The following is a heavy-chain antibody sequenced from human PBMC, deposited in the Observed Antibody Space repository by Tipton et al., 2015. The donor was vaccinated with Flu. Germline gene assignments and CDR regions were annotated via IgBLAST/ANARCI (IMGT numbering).Heavy chain of an antibody. D-gene: IGHD6-13*01. CDR1: GYTFTGYY. J-gene: IGHJ4*01. Sequence: QVQLVQSGAEVKKPGASVKASCKASGYTFTGYYMPWVRQAPGQGLEWMGRINPNTGGTDYAQKFLGRVTMTRDTSISTAYMEFSRLSSDATAVYYCAAIAAGGQHDYWGQVTLVTVSS. CDR3: AAIAAGGQHDY. V-gene: IGHV1-2*06. CDR2: INPNTGGT.